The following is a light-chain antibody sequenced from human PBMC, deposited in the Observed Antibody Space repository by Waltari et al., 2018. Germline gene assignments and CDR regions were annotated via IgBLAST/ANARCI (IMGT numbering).Light chain of an antibody. CDR3: CSYAGSYTFEVV. Sequence: QSALTQPRSVSGSPGQSVTISCTGTSRDVGGYNYVSWYQQHPGKAPKLMIYDVSKRPSGAPCRCSGSKSGNTASLTISGLQAEDEADYYCCSYAGSYTFEVVFGGGTKLTVL. J-gene: IGLJ2*01. CDR2: DVS. V-gene: IGLV2-11*01. CDR1: SRDVGGYNY.